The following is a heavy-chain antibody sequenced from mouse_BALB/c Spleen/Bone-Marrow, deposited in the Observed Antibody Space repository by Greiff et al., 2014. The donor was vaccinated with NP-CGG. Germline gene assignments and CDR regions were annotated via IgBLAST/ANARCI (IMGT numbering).Heavy chain of an antibody. Sequence: QVQLKESGPELVKPGASVRISCKASGCTFTSYYIHWVKQRPGQGLEWIGWIYPGNVNTKYNERFKGKATLTADKSSSTAYMQLSSLTSEDSAVYFCAREGDSYAMDYWGQGTSVTVSS. CDR2: IYPGNVNT. J-gene: IGHJ4*01. CDR3: AREGDSYAMDY. D-gene: IGHD3-3*01. V-gene: IGHV1S56*01. CDR1: GCTFTSYY.